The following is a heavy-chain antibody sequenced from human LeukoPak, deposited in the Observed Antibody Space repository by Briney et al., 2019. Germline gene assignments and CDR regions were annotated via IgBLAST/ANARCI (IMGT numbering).Heavy chain of an antibody. CDR3: ARRDDYGGNS. D-gene: IGHD4-23*01. V-gene: IGHV4-39*01. J-gene: IGHJ4*02. CDR1: GGPLSSSSYY. CDR2: IYYSGST. Sequence: KPSETLSLNCTFSGGPLSSSSYYWGWVRQPPREGLEWIGSIYYSGSTYYNPSLKSRVTISVDTSKNQFSLKLSSVTAADTAVYYCARRDDYGGNSWGQGTLVTVSS.